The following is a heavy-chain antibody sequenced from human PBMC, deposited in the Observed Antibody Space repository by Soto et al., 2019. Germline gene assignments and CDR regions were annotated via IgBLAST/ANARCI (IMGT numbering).Heavy chain of an antibody. CDR3: ARGGQDFWSGPFDY. V-gene: IGHV4-4*07. CDR2: LYSSGNT. D-gene: IGHD3-3*01. Sequence: SETLSLTCTVSGASISAYAWSWIRQPAGKGLEWIGRLYSSGNTNYNPSFKSRLTMSADTSKNQFSLKLSSVTAADTALYYCARGGQDFWSGPFDYWGRGALVTVSS. J-gene: IGHJ4*02. CDR1: GASISAYA.